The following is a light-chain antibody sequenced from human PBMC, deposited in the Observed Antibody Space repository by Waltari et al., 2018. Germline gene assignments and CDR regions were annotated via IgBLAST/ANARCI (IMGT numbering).Light chain of an antibody. Sequence: IVLTQSPGTLSLSPGERATLSCRASQSVSSNYLAWYQQKPGQAPRLLIYDASNRPTGIPDRFSGSGSGTDFTLTISRLEPEDFAVYYCHQYGSSPLTFGGGTKVEIK. CDR2: DAS. CDR1: QSVSSNY. J-gene: IGKJ4*01. CDR3: HQYGSSPLT. V-gene: IGKV3-20*01.